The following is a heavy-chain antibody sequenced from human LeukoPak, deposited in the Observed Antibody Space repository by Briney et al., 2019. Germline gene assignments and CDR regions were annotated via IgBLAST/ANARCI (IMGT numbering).Heavy chain of an antibody. CDR1: GGSFSGYY. CDR3: ARVLEGSSGQHWYFDL. Sequence: SEALSLTCAVYGGSFSGYYWSWIRQPPGKGLEWIGEINHSGSTNYNPSLKSRVTISVDTSKNQFSLRLSSVTAADTAVYYCARVLEGSSGQHWYFDLWGRGTLVTVSS. V-gene: IGHV4-34*01. D-gene: IGHD6-19*01. J-gene: IGHJ2*01. CDR2: INHSGST.